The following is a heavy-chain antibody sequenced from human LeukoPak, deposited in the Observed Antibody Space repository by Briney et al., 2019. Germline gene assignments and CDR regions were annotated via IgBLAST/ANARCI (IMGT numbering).Heavy chain of an antibody. V-gene: IGHV3-23*01. CDR2: ISGSGGST. CDR1: GFTFSSYA. CDR3: AKRSLSGTWYFDL. J-gene: IGHJ2*01. D-gene: IGHD3-3*01. Sequence: GGSLRLSCAASGFTFSSYAMSWVRQAPGKGLEWVSAISGSGGSTYYADSVKGRFTISRDNSDKTLYLQMNSLRAEDTAVYYCAKRSLSGTWYFDLWGRGTLVIVSS.